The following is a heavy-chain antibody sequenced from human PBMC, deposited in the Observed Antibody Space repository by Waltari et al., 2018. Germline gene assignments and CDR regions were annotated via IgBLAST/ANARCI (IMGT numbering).Heavy chain of an antibody. CDR3: TTGGPYTSGTY. V-gene: IGHV3-7*03. J-gene: IGHJ4*02. CDR1: GFTFSNYW. Sequence: EVQLVESGGGLVQPGGSLRLSCGASGFTFSNYWMTWFRRAPGKGLEWVANKKKDGGEKNYVDSVKGRFTISRDNAKNSLYLQMNSLRTEDTAVYHCTTGGPYTSGTYWGQGTLVTVSS. D-gene: IGHD6-19*01. CDR2: KKKDGGEK.